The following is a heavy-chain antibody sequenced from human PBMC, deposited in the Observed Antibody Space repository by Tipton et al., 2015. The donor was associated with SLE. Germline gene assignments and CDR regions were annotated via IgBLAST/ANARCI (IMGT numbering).Heavy chain of an antibody. CDR3: ARGASRTTIFGVVSPYPDAFDI. J-gene: IGHJ3*02. V-gene: IGHV4-59*01. D-gene: IGHD3-3*01. CDR2: IYDSGNT. CDR1: GGSISSYY. Sequence: TLSLTCTVSGGSISSYYWSWIRQPPGKGLEWIGYIYDSGNTNYNPSLKSRVTISVDTSKNQFSLRLSSVTAADTAVYYCARGASRTTIFGVVSPYPDAFDIWGQGTMVTVSS.